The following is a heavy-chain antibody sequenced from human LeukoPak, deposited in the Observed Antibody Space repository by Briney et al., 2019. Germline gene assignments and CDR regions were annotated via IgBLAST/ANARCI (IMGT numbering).Heavy chain of an antibody. J-gene: IGHJ6*03. CDR2: INHSGST. Sequence: PSETLSLTCAVYGGSFSGSYWNWIRQPPGKGLEWIGEINHSGSTNYNPSLKSRVTISVDTSKNQFSLKLSSVTAADTAVYYCARVYGSGYYMDVWGKGTTVTISS. D-gene: IGHD3-10*01. CDR3: ARVYGSGYYMDV. CDR1: GGSFSGSY. V-gene: IGHV4-34*01.